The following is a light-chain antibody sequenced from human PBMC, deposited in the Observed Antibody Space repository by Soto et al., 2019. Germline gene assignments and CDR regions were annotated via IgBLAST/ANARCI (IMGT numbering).Light chain of an antibody. Sequence: SYELTQPPSVSVAPGQTARISCGGNNIGSKRVHWYQQEPGQAPMLVVYDDSDRPSGIPERVSGSNSGNTNTLTISRAEAGDEADYYCQVWDSTSDHLYVFGTGTEVTVL. CDR3: QVWDSTSDHLYV. V-gene: IGLV3-21*02. CDR2: DDS. CDR1: NIGSKR. J-gene: IGLJ1*01.